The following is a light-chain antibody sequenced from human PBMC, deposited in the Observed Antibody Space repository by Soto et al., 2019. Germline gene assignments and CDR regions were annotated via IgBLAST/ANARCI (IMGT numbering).Light chain of an antibody. Sequence: IVMTQSPATLSVSPGERATLSCRASQNVNSNLAWYQQKPGQAPRLLIYGASTRATGVPARFSGSGSGTEFTLTIKSLQSEDFADYYCQQYNNWPPVTFGQGTRLELK. J-gene: IGKJ5*01. CDR3: QQYNNWPPVT. CDR1: QNVNSN. CDR2: GAS. V-gene: IGKV3-15*01.